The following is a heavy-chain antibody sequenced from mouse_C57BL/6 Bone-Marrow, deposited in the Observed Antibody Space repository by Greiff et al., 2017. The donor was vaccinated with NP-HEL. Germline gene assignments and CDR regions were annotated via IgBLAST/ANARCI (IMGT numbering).Heavy chain of an antibody. CDR1: GFNIKDYY. J-gene: IGHJ2*01. Sequence: VQLKESGAELVKPGASVKLSCTASGFNIKDYYMHWVKQRTEKGLEWIGRIDPEDGETKYAPKFQGKATITADPSSNTAYLQLSSLTSEYTAVYYCARSFITTVVATDYWGQGTTLTVSS. CDR2: IDPEDGET. V-gene: IGHV14-2*01. D-gene: IGHD1-1*01. CDR3: ARSFITTVVATDY.